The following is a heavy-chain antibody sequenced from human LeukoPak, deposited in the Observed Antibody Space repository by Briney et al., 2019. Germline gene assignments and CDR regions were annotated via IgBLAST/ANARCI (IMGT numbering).Heavy chain of an antibody. Sequence: GGSLRLSCAASGFTFSDYYMSWIRQAPGKGLEWVSYISSGGSAIYYADSLKGRFTISRDNAKNSLYLQMNSLRAEDTAVYYCARGGRGSAAVVAPRSFDIWGQGTMVTVSS. CDR2: ISSGGSAI. V-gene: IGHV3-11*01. J-gene: IGHJ3*02. CDR3: ARGGRGSAAVVAPRSFDI. CDR1: GFTFSDYY. D-gene: IGHD3-22*01.